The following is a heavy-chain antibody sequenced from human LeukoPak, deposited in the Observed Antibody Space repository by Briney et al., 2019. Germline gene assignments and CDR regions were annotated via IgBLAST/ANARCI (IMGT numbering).Heavy chain of an antibody. CDR2: IYPGDSDT. CDR3: ARHAHSYYYDSSGSADY. J-gene: IGHJ4*02. V-gene: IGHV5-51*07. Sequence: VESLKISCKGSGYSFTSYWIGRVHQMPGKGLEWMGIIYPGDSDTRYSPSFQGQVTISADKSISTAYLQWSSLKASDTAMYYCARHAHSYYYDSSGSADYWGQGTLVTVSS. D-gene: IGHD3-22*01. CDR1: GYSFTSYW.